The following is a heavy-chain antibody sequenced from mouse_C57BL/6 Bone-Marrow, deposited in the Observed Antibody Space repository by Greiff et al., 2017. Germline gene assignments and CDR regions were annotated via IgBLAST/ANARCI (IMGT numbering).Heavy chain of an antibody. V-gene: IGHV14-1*01. CDR2: IDPEDGDT. Sequence: EVQLQQSGAELVRPGASVKLSCTASGFNIKDYYMHWVKQRPEQGLEWIGRIDPEDGDTEYAPKFQGKATLTADPSSNTAYLPLSSLTSRDTTVYDCTITTVVYWYYAVWGTGTMVTVSS. D-gene: IGHD1-1*01. CDR1: GFNIKDYY. J-gene: IGHJ1*03. CDR3: TITTVVYWYYAV.